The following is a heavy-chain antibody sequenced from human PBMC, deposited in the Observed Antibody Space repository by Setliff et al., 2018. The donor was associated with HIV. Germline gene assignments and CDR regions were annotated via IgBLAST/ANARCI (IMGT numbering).Heavy chain of an antibody. Sequence: TLSLTCTVSGGSISSSSYYWGWIRQPPGKGLEWIGSIYCSGSTYYNPSLKSRVTISVDTSKNRFSLKLSSVTAADTAVYYCANFWSGYYVYYYYYMDVWGKGTTVTVSS. J-gene: IGHJ6*03. CDR1: GGSISSSSYY. CDR2: IYCSGST. CDR3: ANFWSGYYVYYYYYMDV. D-gene: IGHD3-3*01. V-gene: IGHV4-39*01.